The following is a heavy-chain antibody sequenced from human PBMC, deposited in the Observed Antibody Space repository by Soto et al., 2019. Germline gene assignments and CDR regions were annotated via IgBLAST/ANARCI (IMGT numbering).Heavy chain of an antibody. V-gene: IGHV1-18*01. CDR1: GYTFTSYG. CDR2: ISAYNGNT. Sequence: XSVKVSCNASGYTFTSYGISLVRQAPGQGLEWMGWISAYNGNTNYAQKLQGRVTMTTDTSTSTAYMELRSLRSDDTAVYYCARGQLVRTFYYGMDVWGQGTTVTVSS. J-gene: IGHJ6*02. CDR3: ARGQLVRTFYYGMDV. D-gene: IGHD6-6*01.